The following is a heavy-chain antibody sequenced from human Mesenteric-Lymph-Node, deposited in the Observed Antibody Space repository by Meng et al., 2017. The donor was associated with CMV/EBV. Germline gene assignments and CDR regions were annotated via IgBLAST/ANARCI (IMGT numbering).Heavy chain of an antibody. CDR3: ARGSSYDILTGYFDY. J-gene: IGHJ4*02. V-gene: IGHV4-34*01. CDR2: INHSGST. Sequence: HVLLHQCGTGLLKPSETLSVTCAVYGGSFSGYYWNWIRQSPERGLEWIGEINHSGSTTYNPSFTSRIIISVDTSTNQISLNMSSVTAADTAVYYCARGSSYDILTGYFDYWGQGALVTVSS. D-gene: IGHD3-9*01. CDR1: GGSFSGYY.